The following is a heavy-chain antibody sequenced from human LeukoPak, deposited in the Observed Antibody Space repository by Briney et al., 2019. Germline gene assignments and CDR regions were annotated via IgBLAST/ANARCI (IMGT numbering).Heavy chain of an antibody. CDR3: TRLTFFTYYYDSSDYKGFYFDY. CDR1: GASISSGSYY. D-gene: IGHD3-22*01. V-gene: IGHV4-39*01. CDR2: IFYSGST. Sequence: SETLSLTCTVSGASISSGSYYWGWVRQPPGRGLEYIGTIFYSGSTNYNPSLKSRVTISVDTSKNQFSLKLSSVTAADTAVYYCTRLTFFTYYYDSSDYKGFYFDYWGQGTLVTVSS. J-gene: IGHJ4*02.